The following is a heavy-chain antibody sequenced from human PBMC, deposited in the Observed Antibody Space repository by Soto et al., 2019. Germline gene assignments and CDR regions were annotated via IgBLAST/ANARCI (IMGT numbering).Heavy chain of an antibody. Sequence: SIXSGGYYWSWIRQHPGKGLEWIGYIYYSGSTYYDPSLKSRVTISVDTSKNQFSLKLSSVTAADTAVYYCARSLGLCLFYSYGSHWFYFWGQGSLVPVSS. CDR3: ARSLGLCLFYSYGSHWFYF. D-gene: IGHD5-18*01. J-gene: IGHJ5*01. CDR2: IYYSGST. V-gene: IGHV4-31*02. CDR1: SIXSGGYY.